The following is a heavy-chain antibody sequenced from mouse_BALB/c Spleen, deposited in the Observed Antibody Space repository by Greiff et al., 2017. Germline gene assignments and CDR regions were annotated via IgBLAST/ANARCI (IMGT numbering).Heavy chain of an antibody. CDR3: ARPPYYYGSSYSFAY. V-gene: IGHV5-6*01. CDR1: GFTFSSYG. CDR2: ISSGGSYT. D-gene: IGHD1-1*01. J-gene: IGHJ3*01. Sequence: EVKLVESGGDLVKPGGSLKLSCAASGFTFSSYGMSWVRQTPDKRLEWVATISSGGSYTYYPDSVKGRFTISRDNAKNTLYLQMSSLKSEDTAMYYCARPPYYYGSSYSFAYWGQGTLVTVSA.